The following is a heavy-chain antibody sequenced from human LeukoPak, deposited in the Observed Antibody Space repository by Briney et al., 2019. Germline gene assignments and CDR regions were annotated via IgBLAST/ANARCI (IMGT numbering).Heavy chain of an antibody. Sequence: GGSLRLSCAASGFTFSSYSMNWVRQAPGKGLEWVSSISSDSTYIYYADSVKGRFTISRDNAKNSLYLQMNSLRGEDTALYYCARDLSRVSDYWGQGTLVTVSS. CDR1: GFTFSSYS. J-gene: IGHJ4*02. CDR2: ISSDSTYI. D-gene: IGHD6-13*01. V-gene: IGHV3-21*01. CDR3: ARDLSRVSDY.